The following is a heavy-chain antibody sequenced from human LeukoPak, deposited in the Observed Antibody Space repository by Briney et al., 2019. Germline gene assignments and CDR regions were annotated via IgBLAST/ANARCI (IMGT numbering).Heavy chain of an antibody. V-gene: IGHV1-2*02. CDR2: IDPNSGGT. Sequence: ASVKVSCKASGYTFTDYYMHWVRQAPGQGLEWMGWIDPNSGGTNYAQKFQGRVTMTRNTSISTAYMELSRLRSDDTAVYYCAATHSTYYDFWSGRGDYWGQGTLVTVSS. CDR3: AATHSTYYDFWSGRGDY. D-gene: IGHD3-3*01. CDR1: GYTFTDYY. J-gene: IGHJ4*02.